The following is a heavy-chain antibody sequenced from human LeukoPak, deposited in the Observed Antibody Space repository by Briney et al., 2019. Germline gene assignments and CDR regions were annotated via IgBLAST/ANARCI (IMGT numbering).Heavy chain of an antibody. J-gene: IGHJ4*02. CDR2: IAYNGNT. V-gene: IGHV4-59*01. CDR3: AREKVGATSDYFDY. D-gene: IGHD1-26*01. Sequence: SETLSLTCSVSGGSINGYYWKWIRQPPGKGLEWIGYIAYNGNTNYSPSLKSRVTMSIDTSKNQFSLKLPSVTAADTAVYYCAREKVGATSDYFDYWGQGTLVTVSS. CDR1: GGSINGYY.